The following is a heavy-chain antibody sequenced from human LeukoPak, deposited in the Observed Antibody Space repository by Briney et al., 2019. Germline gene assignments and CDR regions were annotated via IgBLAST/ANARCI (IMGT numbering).Heavy chain of an antibody. CDR3: ARGGYCSGGSCHADAFDI. J-gene: IGHJ3*02. CDR1: GYTFTSYG. D-gene: IGHD2-15*01. V-gene: IGHV1-18*01. CDR2: ISAYNGNT. Sequence: ASVKVSCKASGYTFTSYGISWVRQAPGQGLEWMGWISAYNGNTNYAQKLQGRVTMTTDTSTSTAYMELRSLRSDDTAVYYCARGGYCSGGSCHADAFDIWGQGTMVTVSS.